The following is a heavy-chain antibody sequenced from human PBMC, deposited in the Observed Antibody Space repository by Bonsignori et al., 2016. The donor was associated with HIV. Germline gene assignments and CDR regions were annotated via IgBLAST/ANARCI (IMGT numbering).Heavy chain of an antibody. Sequence: SETLSLTCAVYGGSFSGYYWSWIRQPPGQGLEWIGEIKQSGSTKYNPSLKSRVTISVDTSKNQFSLKLSSVTAADTAVYYCARRMRALIAAAGIDYWGPGNPGHRLL. D-gene: IGHD6-13*01. V-gene: IGHV4-34*01. CDR1: GGSFSGYY. CDR3: ARRMRALIAAAGIDY. J-gene: IGHJ4*02. CDR2: IKQSGST.